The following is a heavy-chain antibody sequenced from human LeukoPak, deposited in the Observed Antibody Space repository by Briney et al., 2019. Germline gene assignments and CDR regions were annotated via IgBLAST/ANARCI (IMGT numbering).Heavy chain of an antibody. CDR1: GGSITTYY. V-gene: IGHV4-59*01. J-gene: IGHJ4*02. Sequence: SETLSLTCTVSGGSITTYYWNWIRQPPGKGLEWIGYIYYSGYTNYNPSLKSRVTISLDTSKNQFSLKVTSMTAADTAVYFCTRDRRIAARRGYYFDYWGQGTLVTVSS. D-gene: IGHD6-6*01. CDR3: TRDRRIAARRGYYFDY. CDR2: IYYSGYT.